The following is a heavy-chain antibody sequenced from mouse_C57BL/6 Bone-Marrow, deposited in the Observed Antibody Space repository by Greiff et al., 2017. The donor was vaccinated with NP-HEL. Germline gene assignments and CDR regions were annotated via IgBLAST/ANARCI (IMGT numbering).Heavy chain of an antibody. CDR2: INPNNGGT. J-gene: IGHJ2*01. D-gene: IGHD1-1*01. CDR1: GYTFTDYN. CDR3: ARWSTTVDHFDY. V-gene: IGHV1-18*01. Sequence: EVQLQQSGPELVKPGASVKIPCKASGYTFTDYNMDWVKQSHGKSLEWIGDINPNNGGTIYNQKFKGKATLTVDKSSSTAYMELRSLTSEDTAVYYCARWSTTVDHFDYWGQGTTLTVSS.